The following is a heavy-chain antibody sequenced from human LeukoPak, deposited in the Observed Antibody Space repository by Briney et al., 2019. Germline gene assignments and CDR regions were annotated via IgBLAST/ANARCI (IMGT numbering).Heavy chain of an antibody. V-gene: IGHV3-9*01. CDR1: GFTFSSYA. CDR2: ISWNSGSI. CDR3: AATSRMGYFDY. Sequence: PGGSLRLSCAASGFTFSSYAMSWVRQAPGKGLEWVSGISWNSGSIGYADSVKGRFTISRDNAKNSLYLQMNSLRAEDTALYYCAATSRMGYFDYWGQGTLVTVSS. J-gene: IGHJ4*02. D-gene: IGHD2-8*01.